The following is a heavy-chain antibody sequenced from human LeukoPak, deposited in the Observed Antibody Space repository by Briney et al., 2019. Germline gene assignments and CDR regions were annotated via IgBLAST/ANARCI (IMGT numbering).Heavy chain of an antibody. D-gene: IGHD1-26*01. J-gene: IGHJ3*02. V-gene: IGHV3-66*01. CDR1: GFTVSRNY. CDR3: ARDMSGSYWDAFDI. Sequence: PGGSLRLSCAASGFTVSRNYMTWVRQGPGKGLEWVAVIYSGGSTYYADSVKGRFTISRDNAKNSLYLQMNSLRAEDTAVYYCARDMSGSYWDAFDIWGQGTMVTVSS. CDR2: IYSGGST.